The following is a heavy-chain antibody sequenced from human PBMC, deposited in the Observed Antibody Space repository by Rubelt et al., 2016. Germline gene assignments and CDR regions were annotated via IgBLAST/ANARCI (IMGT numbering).Heavy chain of an antibody. CDR2: IHSGGTT. V-gene: IGHV3-66*01. D-gene: IGHD7-27*01. CDR3: ALSGEVRGAYFDY. J-gene: IGHJ4*02. CDR1: GFTVSSNY. Sequence: EVQLVESGGGLVQPGGSLRLSCAASGFTVSSNYMSWVRQAPGKGLEWLSVIHSGGTTDYDASVRGRFTISRDKSKNTVYMQMDSVRGEETVRYYCALSGEVRGAYFDYWGQGTLLTVSS.